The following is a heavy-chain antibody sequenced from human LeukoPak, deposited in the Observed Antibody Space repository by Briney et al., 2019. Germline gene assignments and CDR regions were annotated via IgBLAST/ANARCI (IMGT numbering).Heavy chain of an antibody. J-gene: IGHJ5*02. V-gene: IGHV1-69*04. Sequence: SVTVSFKASGGSFSTYAISWARQAPGQGLEWMGRIIPVLGITHFAEKFQDRATITADKSTSTAYMELSSLTSEDTAVYYCARDNYAGANWFDPWGQGTLVTVSS. CDR1: GGSFSTYA. CDR3: ARDNYAGANWFDP. D-gene: IGHD1-7*01. CDR2: IIPVLGIT.